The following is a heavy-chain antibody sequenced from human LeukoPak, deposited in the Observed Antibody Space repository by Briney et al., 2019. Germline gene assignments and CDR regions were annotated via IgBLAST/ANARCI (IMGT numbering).Heavy chain of an antibody. CDR1: GGTFSSYA. CDR3: ASNYYGSGSLHY. J-gene: IGHJ4*02. Sequence: SVKVSCKASGGTFSSYAISWVRQAPGQGLEWMGGIIPIFDTANYAQKFQGRVTITTDESTSTAYMELSSLRSEDTAVYYCASNYYGSGSLHYWGQGTLVTVSS. D-gene: IGHD3-10*01. CDR2: IIPIFDTA. V-gene: IGHV1-69*05.